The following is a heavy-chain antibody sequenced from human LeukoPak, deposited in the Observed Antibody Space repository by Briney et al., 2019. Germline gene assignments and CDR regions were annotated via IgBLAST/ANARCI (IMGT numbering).Heavy chain of an antibody. CDR1: GYAFTSYD. J-gene: IGHJ4*02. Sequence: ASVKVSCKASGYAFTSYDINWVRQATGQGLEWMGWMNPNSGNTGYAQKLQGRVTMTTDTSTSTAYMELRSLRSDDTAVYYCARDGEDIADPPDYWGQGTLVTVSS. CDR2: MNPNSGNT. V-gene: IGHV1-8*02. CDR3: ARDGEDIADPPDY. D-gene: IGHD6-13*01.